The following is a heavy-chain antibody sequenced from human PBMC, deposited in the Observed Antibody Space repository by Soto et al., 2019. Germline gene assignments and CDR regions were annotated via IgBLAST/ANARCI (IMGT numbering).Heavy chain of an antibody. V-gene: IGHV3-23*01. CDR1: GFTFSSYA. Sequence: EVQLLESGGGLVQPGGSLRLSCAASGFTFSSYAMSWVRQAPGKGLEWVSAISGSGGSTYYADSVKGRFTISRDNSKNTMYLQMNSLRAEDTAVYYCARDYYDSSGYFDRYDAFDIWGQGTMVTVSS. CDR3: ARDYYDSSGYFDRYDAFDI. J-gene: IGHJ3*02. D-gene: IGHD3-22*01. CDR2: ISGSGGST.